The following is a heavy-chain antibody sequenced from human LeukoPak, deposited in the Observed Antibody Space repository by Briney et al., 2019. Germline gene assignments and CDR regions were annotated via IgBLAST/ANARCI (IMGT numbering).Heavy chain of an antibody. V-gene: IGHV5-51*01. CDR2: IYPSDSDT. D-gene: IGHD5-12*01. CDR1: GYLFTNYW. CDR3: ARRQFSGYDFDF. Sequence: GGSPKILCKASGYLFTNYWLGWVRQMPGKGVEWMGIIYPSDSDTGYGPSLQGKFTVSADKSICTDYLQWNTLEASDTAMYYCARRQFSGYDFDFWGQGTLVTVSS. J-gene: IGHJ4*02.